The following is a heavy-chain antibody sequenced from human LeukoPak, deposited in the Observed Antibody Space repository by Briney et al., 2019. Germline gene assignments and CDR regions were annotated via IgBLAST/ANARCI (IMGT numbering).Heavy chain of an antibody. CDR2: ISSGGSTI. Sequence: GGSLRLSCAASGFTFSDYYMSWIRQAPGKGLECVSYISSGGSTIYYADSVKGRFTISRYNAKNSLYLQMNSLRAGDTAVYYCARVGRGWELDYWGQGTLVTVSS. J-gene: IGHJ4*02. V-gene: IGHV3-11*04. D-gene: IGHD6-19*01. CDR3: ARVGRGWELDY. CDR1: GFTFSDYY.